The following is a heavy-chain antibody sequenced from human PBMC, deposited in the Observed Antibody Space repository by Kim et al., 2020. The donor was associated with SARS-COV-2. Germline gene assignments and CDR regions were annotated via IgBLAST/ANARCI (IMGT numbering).Heavy chain of an antibody. V-gene: IGHV3-15*01. J-gene: IGHJ4*02. Sequence: VKGRFTISRDDSKNTLYLQMNSLKTEDTAVYYCTTDPYYYGSGSYPRFDYWGQGTLVTVSS. D-gene: IGHD3-10*01. CDR3: TTDPYYYGSGSYPRFDY.